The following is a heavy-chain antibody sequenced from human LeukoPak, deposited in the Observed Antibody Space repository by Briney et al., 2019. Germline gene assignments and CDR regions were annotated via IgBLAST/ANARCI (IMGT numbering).Heavy chain of an antibody. CDR3: ARARILPGGYSYGPFDY. V-gene: IGHV1-24*01. CDR2: FDPEDGET. J-gene: IGHJ4*02. D-gene: IGHD5-18*01. Sequence: ASVKVSCKVSGYTLTELSMHWVRQAPRKGLEWMGGFDPEDGETIYAQKFQGRVTMTEDTSTDTAYMELSSLRSEDTAVYYCARARILPGGYSYGPFDYWGQGTLVTVSS. CDR1: GYTLTELS.